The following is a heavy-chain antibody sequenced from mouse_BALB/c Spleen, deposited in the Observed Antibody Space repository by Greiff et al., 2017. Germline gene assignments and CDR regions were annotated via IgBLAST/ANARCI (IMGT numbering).Heavy chain of an antibody. D-gene: IGHD1-1*01. CDR2: IYPGDGDT. V-gene: IGHV1-87*01. J-gene: IGHJ3*01. CDR1: GYSFTSYW. CDR3: ARALYYYGSSYWFAY. Sequence: VQLQQSGTVLARPGASVKMSCKASGYSFTSYWMHWVKQRPGQGLEWIGAIYPGDGDTRYTQKFKGKATLTADKSSSTAYMQLSSLASEDSAVYYCARALYYYGSSYWFAYWGQGTLVTVSA.